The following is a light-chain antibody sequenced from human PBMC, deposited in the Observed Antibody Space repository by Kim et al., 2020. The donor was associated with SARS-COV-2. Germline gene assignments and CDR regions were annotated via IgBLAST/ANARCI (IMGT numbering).Light chain of an antibody. V-gene: IGKV1-17*01. CDR3: LQHNTYPIT. J-gene: IGKJ5*01. Sequence: AAVGDRVTITWRASQEIRNDLGWYQQNPGRAPQRLIYGASSLQSGVPSRFSGSGAGTEFTLTISSVQPEDFATYFCLQHNTYPITFGQGTRLEIK. CDR2: GAS. CDR1: QEIRND.